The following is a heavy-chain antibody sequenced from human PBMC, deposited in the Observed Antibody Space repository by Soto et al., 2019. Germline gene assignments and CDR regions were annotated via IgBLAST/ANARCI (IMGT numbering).Heavy chain of an antibody. Sequence: QVQLVQSGAEVKKPGSSVKVSCKASGGTFSSYAISWVRQAPGQGLEWMGGIIPIFGTANYAQKFQGRATITVDDSTSTAYMELSSLRAEDTAVYYCARVRLYGGSDYYYYYGMDVCGQGTTVTVSS. V-gene: IGHV1-69*01. CDR3: ARVRLYGGSDYYYYYGMDV. CDR2: IIPIFGTA. J-gene: IGHJ6*02. CDR1: GGTFSSYA. D-gene: IGHD2-15*01.